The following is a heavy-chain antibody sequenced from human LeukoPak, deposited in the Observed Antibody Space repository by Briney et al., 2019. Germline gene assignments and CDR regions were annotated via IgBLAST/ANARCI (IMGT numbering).Heavy chain of an antibody. J-gene: IGHJ3*02. CDR2: IWYDGSNK. V-gene: IGHV3-33*01. Sequence: GRSLRLSCAASGFTFSSYGMHWVRQAPGKGLEWVAVIWYDGSNKYYADSVKGRFTISRENSKNTLYLQMNSLRAEDTAVYYCARDCGGGSCDAFDIWGQGTMVTVSS. D-gene: IGHD2-15*01. CDR3: ARDCGGGSCDAFDI. CDR1: GFTFSSYG.